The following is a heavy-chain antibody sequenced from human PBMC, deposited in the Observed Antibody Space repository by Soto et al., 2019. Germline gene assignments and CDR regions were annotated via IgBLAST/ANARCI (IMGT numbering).Heavy chain of an antibody. Sequence: EVQLLESGGGLVQPGGSLRLSCAASGFTFRSYAMSLVRQAPGTGLEWVSAISGSGSSTYYADSVKGRFTISRDNSKNTLSLQMNSVRAEDTAVYYCARRSPSWAFDIWGQGTMVTVSS. CDR1: GFTFRSYA. J-gene: IGHJ3*02. CDR3: ARRSPSWAFDI. D-gene: IGHD2-15*01. CDR2: ISGSGSST. V-gene: IGHV3-23*01.